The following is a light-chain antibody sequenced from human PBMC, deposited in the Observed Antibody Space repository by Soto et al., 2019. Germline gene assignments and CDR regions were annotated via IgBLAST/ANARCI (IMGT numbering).Light chain of an antibody. CDR2: LND. Sequence: QSVLTQPPSASGTPGQSVTISCSGSSPNIGSNTVNWYQQLPGAAPQLLICLNDQRPSGVPDRFSGSKSGTSASLAISGRQSEDEADYYCATWDDGLYGWVFGGGTEVTVL. CDR1: SPNIGSNT. J-gene: IGLJ3*02. CDR3: ATWDDGLYGWV. V-gene: IGLV1-44*01.